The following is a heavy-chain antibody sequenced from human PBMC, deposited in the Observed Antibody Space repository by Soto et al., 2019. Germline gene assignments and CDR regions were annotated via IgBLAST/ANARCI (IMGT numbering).Heavy chain of an antibody. D-gene: IGHD2-15*01. J-gene: IGHJ4*02. CDR2: IYYSGNT. V-gene: IGHV4-31*03. CDR3: ARHTPAISISDH. CDR1: GGSISSGTYY. Sequence: SETLSLTCSVSGGSISSGTYYWSWIRQHPGKGLEWIGYIYYSGNTYYNPSLKSRVTISVDTSKNQFSLKLSSVTAADTAVYYCARHTPAISISDHWGQGTLVTVSS.